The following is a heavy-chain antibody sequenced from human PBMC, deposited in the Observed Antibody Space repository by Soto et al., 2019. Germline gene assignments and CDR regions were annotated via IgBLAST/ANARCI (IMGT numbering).Heavy chain of an antibody. CDR3: AHSHYWGLEFYPFDF. CDR2: IYWNDDK. Sequence: GSGPTRVNPTQTLTLTCTFSGFSLTAGVGVGWIRQPPGKALEWLALIYWNDDKRYNPSLKSRLTITKDTSKNQVVLTLSNVDPVDTATYYCAHSHYWGLEFYPFDFWGQGTMVTVSS. J-gene: IGHJ3*01. D-gene: IGHD3-16*01. V-gene: IGHV2-5*01. CDR1: GFSLTAGVG.